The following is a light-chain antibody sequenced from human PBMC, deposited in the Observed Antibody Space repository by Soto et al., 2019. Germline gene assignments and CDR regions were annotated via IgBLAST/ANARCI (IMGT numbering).Light chain of an antibody. CDR2: DAS. CDR1: LNIRCW. Sequence: DIRMTQSPSTLSTSVGDRVTITCRASLNIRCWLAWYQHKLGKAPKLLIYDASTLESGVPSRFSGSGSGTEFTLTISSLQPDDFATYYFQKYNSYSWTFGQGTPVAIK. V-gene: IGKV1-5*01. J-gene: IGKJ1*01. CDR3: QKYNSYSWT.